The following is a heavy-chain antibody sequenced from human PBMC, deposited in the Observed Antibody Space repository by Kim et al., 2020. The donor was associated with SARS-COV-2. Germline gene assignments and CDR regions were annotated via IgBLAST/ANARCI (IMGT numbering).Heavy chain of an antibody. Sequence: SETLSLTCTVSGGSISSYYWSWIRQPPGKGLEWIGYIYYSGSTNYNPSLKSRVTISVDTSKNQFSLKLSSVTAADTAVYYCARLEAARPVDRYYYYYGMDVWGQGTTVTVSS. J-gene: IGHJ6*02. CDR2: IYYSGST. CDR3: ARLEAARPVDRYYYYYGMDV. D-gene: IGHD6-6*01. V-gene: IGHV4-59*01. CDR1: GGSISSYY.